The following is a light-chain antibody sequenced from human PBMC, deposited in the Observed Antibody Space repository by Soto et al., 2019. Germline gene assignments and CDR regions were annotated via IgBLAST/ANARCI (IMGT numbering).Light chain of an antibody. J-gene: IGLJ2*01. CDR2: DVS. CDR1: SSDVGGYNY. Sequence: QSVLTQPASVSGSPGQSITISCTGTSSDVGGYNYVSWYQQHPGKAPKLMIFDVSNRPSGVSNHFSGSKSGNTASLTISGLQAEDEADYYCSSYTSNSTVVFGGGTKLTVL. V-gene: IGLV2-14*01. CDR3: SSYTSNSTVV.